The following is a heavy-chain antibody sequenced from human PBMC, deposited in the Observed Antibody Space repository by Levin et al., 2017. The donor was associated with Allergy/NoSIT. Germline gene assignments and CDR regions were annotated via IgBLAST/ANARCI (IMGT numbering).Heavy chain of an antibody. V-gene: IGHV4-34*01. D-gene: IGHD5-18*01. Sequence: SCAVYGGSFSGYYWSWIRQPPGKGLEWIGAINHSGSTNYNPSLKSRVTISVDTSKNQFSLKLSSVTAADTAVYYCHGYSYGTHDYWGQGTLVTVSS. J-gene: IGHJ4*02. CDR1: GGSFSGYY. CDR2: INHSGST. CDR3: HGYSYGTHDY.